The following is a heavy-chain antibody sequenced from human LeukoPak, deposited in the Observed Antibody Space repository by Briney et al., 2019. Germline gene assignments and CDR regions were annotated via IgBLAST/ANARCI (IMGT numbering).Heavy chain of an antibody. D-gene: IGHD2-15*01. CDR1: GGTFSRYA. CDR3: ATAQISCSGCSCYDPFFDF. Sequence: ASVKVSCKASGGTFSRYAITWGGEAPGQGVGWLGGILPILGSTDYAQRFQGTVTIPTDDSTHTAYIELSSLRYDDTAVYYCATAQISCSGCSCYDPFFDFWGQGTRVTVSS. J-gene: IGHJ4*02. CDR2: ILPILGST. V-gene: IGHV1-69*05.